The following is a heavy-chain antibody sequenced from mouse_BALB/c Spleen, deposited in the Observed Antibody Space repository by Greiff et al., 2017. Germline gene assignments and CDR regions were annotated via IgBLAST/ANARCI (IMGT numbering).Heavy chain of an antibody. CDR1: GYAFSSSW. V-gene: IGHV1-82*01. CDR2: IYPGDGDT. CDR3: ARSRAMDY. J-gene: IGHJ4*01. Sequence: QVHVKQSGPELVKPGASVKISCKASGYAFSSSWMNWVKQRPGQGLEWIGRIYPGDGDTNYNGKFKGKATLTADKSSSTAYMQLSSLTSVDSAVYFCARSRAMDYWGQGTSVTVSS.